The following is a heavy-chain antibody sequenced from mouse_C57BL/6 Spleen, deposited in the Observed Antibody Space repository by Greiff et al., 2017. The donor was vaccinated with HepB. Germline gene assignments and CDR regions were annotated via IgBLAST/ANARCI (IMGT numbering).Heavy chain of an antibody. Sequence: QVQLQQPGAELVKPGASVKLSCKASGYTFTSYWMQWVKQRPGQGLEWIGEIYPSDSYTNYNQKFKGKATLTVDTSSSTAYMQLSSLTSEDSAVYYCARRGKEPYFDYWGQGTTLTVSS. CDR1: GYTFTSYW. D-gene: IGHD1-1*01. CDR3: ARRGKEPYFDY. V-gene: IGHV1-50*01. J-gene: IGHJ2*01. CDR2: IYPSDSYT.